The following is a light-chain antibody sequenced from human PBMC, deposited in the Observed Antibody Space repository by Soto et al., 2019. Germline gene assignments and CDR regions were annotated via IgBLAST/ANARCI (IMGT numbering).Light chain of an antibody. J-gene: IGLJ2*01. CDR1: SSDIGAGYR. V-gene: IGLV1-40*01. Sequence: QSVLTQPPSVSGAPGERVTISCTGSSSDIGAGYRVRWYQQVPGTAPKLLIYDNTNRPSGVPARFSGSKSGTSASLAISGLRAEDDADYFFQSFDKYLSAVVFGVGTKLTVL. CDR3: QSFDKYLSAVV. CDR2: DNT.